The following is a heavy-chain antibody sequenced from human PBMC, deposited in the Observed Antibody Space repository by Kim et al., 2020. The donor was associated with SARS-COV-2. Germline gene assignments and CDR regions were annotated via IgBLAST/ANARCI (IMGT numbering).Heavy chain of an antibody. CDR1: GFTFSSYA. CDR3: AKEHSPIRYFDWLLDYFDY. Sequence: GGSLRLSCAASGFTFSSYAMSWVRQAPGKGLEWVSAISGSGGSTYYADSVKGRFTISRDNSKNTLYLQMNSLRAEDTAVYYCAKEHSPIRYFDWLLDYFDYWGQGTLVTVSS. D-gene: IGHD3-9*01. CDR2: ISGSGGST. J-gene: IGHJ4*02. V-gene: IGHV3-23*01.